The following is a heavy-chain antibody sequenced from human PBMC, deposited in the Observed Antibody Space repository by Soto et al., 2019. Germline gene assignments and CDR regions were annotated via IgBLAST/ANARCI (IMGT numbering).Heavy chain of an antibody. CDR2: ISGSGGST. Sequence: GGSLRLSCAASGFTFSSYAMSWVRQAPGKGLEWVSAISGSGGSTYYADSVKGRFTISRDNSKNTLYLQMNSLRAEDTAVYYCAKDGGYCSSTSCLNWFDPWGQGTLVTVSS. V-gene: IGHV3-23*01. CDR1: GFTFSSYA. CDR3: AKDGGYCSSTSCLNWFDP. J-gene: IGHJ5*02. D-gene: IGHD2-2*01.